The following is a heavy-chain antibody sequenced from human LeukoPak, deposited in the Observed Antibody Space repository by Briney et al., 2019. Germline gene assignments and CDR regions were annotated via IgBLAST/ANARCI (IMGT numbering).Heavy chain of an antibody. CDR2: IYPSGST. V-gene: IGHV4-4*07. CDR1: GGSISSYY. Sequence: SETLSLTCTVSGGSISSYYWSWLRQPAGKGLEWIGRIYPSGSTNYNPSLTSRVTMSVDTSKNQFSLKLSSVTAADTAVYYCAIGRYSGSYYVVDYWGQGTLVTVSS. D-gene: IGHD1-26*01. J-gene: IGHJ4*02. CDR3: AIGRYSGSYYVVDY.